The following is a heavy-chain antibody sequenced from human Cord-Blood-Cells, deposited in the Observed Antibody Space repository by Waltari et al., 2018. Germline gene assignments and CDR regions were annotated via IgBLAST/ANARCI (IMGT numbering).Heavy chain of an antibody. CDR3: ARRHYTVVTPFDY. CDR2: INHSGRT. V-gene: IGHV4-34*01. D-gene: IGHD2-21*02. J-gene: IGHJ4*02. CDR1: GGSFSGYY. Sequence: QVQLQQWGAGLLKPSETLSLTCAVYGGSFSGYYWSWIRQPPGKGLEWIGEINHSGRTNYNPYLKSRVTISVDTSKNQFSLKLSSVTAADTAVYYCARRHYTVVTPFDYWGQGTLVTVSS.